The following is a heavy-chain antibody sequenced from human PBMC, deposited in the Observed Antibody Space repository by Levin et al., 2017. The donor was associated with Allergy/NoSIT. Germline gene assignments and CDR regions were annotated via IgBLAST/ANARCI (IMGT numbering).Heavy chain of an antibody. CDR2: INHSGST. CDR1: GGSFSGYY. Sequence: SQTLSLTCAVYGGSFSGYYWSWIRQPPGKGLEWIGEINHSGSTNYNPSLKSRVTISVDTSKNQFSLKLSSVTAADTAVYYCARVALMMVRGVIKWDWFDPWGQGTLVTVSS. CDR3: ARVALMMVRGVIKWDWFDP. J-gene: IGHJ5*02. D-gene: IGHD3-10*01. V-gene: IGHV4-34*01.